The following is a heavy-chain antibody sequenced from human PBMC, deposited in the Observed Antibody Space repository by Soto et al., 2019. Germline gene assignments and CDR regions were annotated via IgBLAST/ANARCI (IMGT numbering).Heavy chain of an antibody. CDR2: IIPIFGTA. V-gene: IGHV1-69*13. Sequence: KRRGASVKVSCKASGGTFSSYAISWVRQAPGQGLEWMGGIIPIFGTANYAQKFQGRVTITADESTSTAYMELSSLRSEDTAVYYCARSNRIVGATRDAFDIWGQGTMVTVSS. CDR1: GGTFSSYA. D-gene: IGHD1-26*01. CDR3: ARSNRIVGATRDAFDI. J-gene: IGHJ3*02.